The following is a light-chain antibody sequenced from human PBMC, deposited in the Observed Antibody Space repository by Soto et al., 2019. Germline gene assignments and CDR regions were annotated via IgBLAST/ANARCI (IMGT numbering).Light chain of an antibody. V-gene: IGKV3-15*01. CDR2: GTS. CDR1: QSVSSR. CDR3: HQYNKLWT. Sequence: EIALTQPPGTLSLSPGEGATLSCRASQSVSSRLAWYQQKPGQSPRLLIYGTSTRATGIPARFSGSGSGTEFTLTISSLQSEDFGVYYCHQYNKLWTFGQGTKVDIK. J-gene: IGKJ1*01.